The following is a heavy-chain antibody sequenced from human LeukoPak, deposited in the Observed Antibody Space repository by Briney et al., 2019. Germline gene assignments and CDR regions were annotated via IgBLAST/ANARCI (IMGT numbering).Heavy chain of an antibody. J-gene: IGHJ4*02. CDR2: ISPIFGIA. V-gene: IGHV1-69*04. CDR1: GGTFSSYA. Sequence: SVKVSCKASGGTFSSYAISWVRQAPGQGLEWMGRISPIFGIANYAQKFQGRVTITADKSTSTAYTELSSLRSEDTAVYYCARDPEPNSSGSYFGWGPGTLVTVSS. CDR3: ARDPEPNSSGSYFG. D-gene: IGHD1-26*01.